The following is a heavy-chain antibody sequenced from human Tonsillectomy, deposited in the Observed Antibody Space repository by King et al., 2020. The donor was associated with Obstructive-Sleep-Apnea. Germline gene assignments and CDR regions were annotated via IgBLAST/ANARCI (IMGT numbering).Heavy chain of an antibody. CDR1: GGTFSSYA. V-gene: IGHV1-69*06. CDR2: TIPIFGTV. CDR3: VRDGDLWELPKGFYFDY. Sequence: QLQLVQSGAEVKKPGSSVKVSCKASGGTFSSYAVSWVRQAPGQGLEWMGRTIPIFGTVNYAQKFQGRVTITADKSTSTVYMELSSLRSEDTAVYYCVRDGDLWELPKGFYFDYWGQGTLVTVSS. D-gene: IGHD1-26*01. J-gene: IGHJ4*02.